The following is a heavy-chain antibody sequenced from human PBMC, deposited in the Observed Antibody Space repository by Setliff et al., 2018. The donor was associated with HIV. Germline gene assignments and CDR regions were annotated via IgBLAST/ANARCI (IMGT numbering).Heavy chain of an antibody. Sequence: SGGSLRLSCAASGFIFSSYWMYWVRQGPGKGLVWVSRINGDGSTTTYADSVKGRFTISRDNAKKLVYLQMNSLRAEDTAIYYCARDRASSGYYARFDHWGQGTLVTVSS. D-gene: IGHD3-22*01. CDR3: ARDRASSGYYARFDH. V-gene: IGHV3-74*03. CDR2: INGDGSTT. J-gene: IGHJ4*02. CDR1: GFIFSSYW.